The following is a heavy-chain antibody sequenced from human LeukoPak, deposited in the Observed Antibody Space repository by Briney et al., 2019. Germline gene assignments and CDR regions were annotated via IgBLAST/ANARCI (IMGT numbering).Heavy chain of an antibody. CDR2: IRYDGEKQ. Sequence: PGGSLRLSCAVSGITFSNYWMSWVRQAPGKGLEWVTFIRYDGEKQHYVDSVKGRFTISRDNSKDTLYLQMNDVRPEDTAVYYCASSALGRADWLDPWGLGTPVTVSS. J-gene: IGHJ5*02. CDR1: GITFSNYW. CDR3: ASSALGRADWLDP. D-gene: IGHD7-27*01. V-gene: IGHV3-30*02.